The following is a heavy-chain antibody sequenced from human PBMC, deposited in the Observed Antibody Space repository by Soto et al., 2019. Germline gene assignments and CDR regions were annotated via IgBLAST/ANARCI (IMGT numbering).Heavy chain of an antibody. CDR1: GFTFSSYS. V-gene: IGHV3-48*01. Sequence: GGSLRLSCAASGFTFSSYSMNWVRQAPGKGLEWVSYISSSSSTIYYADSVKGRFTISRDNAKNSLYLQMNSLRAEDTAVYYCAREWDFWSGYYYYYYMDVWGKGTTVTVSS. CDR3: AREWDFWSGYYYYYYMDV. D-gene: IGHD3-3*01. J-gene: IGHJ6*03. CDR2: ISSSSSTI.